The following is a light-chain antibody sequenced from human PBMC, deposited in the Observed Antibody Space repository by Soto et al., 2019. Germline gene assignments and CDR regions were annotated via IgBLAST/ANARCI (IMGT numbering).Light chain of an antibody. CDR1: QGIRDD. CDR3: LHHNSYLALT. Sequence: DIQMTQSPSSLSASVGDRVTITCRASQGIRDDLGWYQQKPGKAPKRLIYAASTLQSGVPSRFSGSRAGTEFSLTIISLQAEDFATYYCLHHNSYLALTFGGGTKVETK. V-gene: IGKV1-17*01. CDR2: AAS. J-gene: IGKJ4*01.